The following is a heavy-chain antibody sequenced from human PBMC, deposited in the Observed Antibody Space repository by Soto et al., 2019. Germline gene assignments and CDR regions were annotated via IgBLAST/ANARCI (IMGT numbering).Heavy chain of an antibody. CDR1: GGTFSTYA. Sequence: QVQLVQSGAEVKKPESSVKVSCKAPGGTFSTYAISWVRQAPGQGLEWMGGIIPMFGTANYAQRFQDRVAITADESTNTVYMELRGLRSEDTAVYFCASGIQLWLRRINNGYSGWGQGNLVTVSS. CDR2: IIPMFGTA. CDR3: ASGIQLWLRRINNGYSG. D-gene: IGHD5-18*01. V-gene: IGHV1-69*12. J-gene: IGHJ4*02.